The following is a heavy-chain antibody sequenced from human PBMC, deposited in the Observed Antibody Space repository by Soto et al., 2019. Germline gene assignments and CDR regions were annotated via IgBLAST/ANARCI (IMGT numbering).Heavy chain of an antibody. CDR1: GFTFSSYD. CDR3: ARAVPLEDCSGGSCYSVAYWFDP. V-gene: IGHV3-13*01. Sequence: EVQLVESGGGLVQPGGSLRLSCAASGFTFSSYDMHWVRQATGKGLEWVSAIGTAGDTYYPGSVKGRFTISRENAKNSLYLKMNSLRAGDTAVYYCARAVPLEDCSGGSCYSVAYWFDPWGQGTLVTVSS. D-gene: IGHD2-15*01. CDR2: IGTAGDT. J-gene: IGHJ5*02.